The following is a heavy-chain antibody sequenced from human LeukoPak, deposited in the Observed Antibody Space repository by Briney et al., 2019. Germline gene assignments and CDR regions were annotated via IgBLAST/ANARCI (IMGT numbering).Heavy chain of an antibody. V-gene: IGHV3-33*01. Sequence: GGSLRLSCAASGFTFSSYGMHWVRQAPGKGLEWVAVIWYDGSNKYYADSVKGRFTISRDNSKNTLYLQMNSLRAEDTAAYYCARDSTYSSSWYRNGMDVWGKGTTVTVSS. D-gene: IGHD6-13*01. CDR1: GFTFSSYG. CDR2: IWYDGSNK. J-gene: IGHJ6*04. CDR3: ARDSTYSSSWYRNGMDV.